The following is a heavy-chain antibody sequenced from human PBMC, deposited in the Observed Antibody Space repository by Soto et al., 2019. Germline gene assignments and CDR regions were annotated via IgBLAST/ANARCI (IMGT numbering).Heavy chain of an antibody. J-gene: IGHJ5*02. D-gene: IGHD3-10*01. Sequence: ASVKVSCKASGYTFTSYGISWVRQAPGQGLEWMGWISAYNGETIYAQKFQGRVTMTEDTSTDTAYMELSSLRSEDTAVYYCATAVGSGSYYNVFRYWFDPWGQGTLVTVSS. CDR2: ISAYNGET. V-gene: IGHV1-18*01. CDR1: GYTFTSYG. CDR3: ATAVGSGSYYNVFRYWFDP.